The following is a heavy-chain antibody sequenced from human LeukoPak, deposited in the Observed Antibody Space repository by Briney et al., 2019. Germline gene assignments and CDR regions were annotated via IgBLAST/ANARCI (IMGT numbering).Heavy chain of an antibody. CDR3: AKSVIPSSYQGTYYMDV. J-gene: IGHJ6*03. D-gene: IGHD3-16*02. CDR1: GFAFSSYG. V-gene: IGHV3-30*02. CDR2: IRYDERKT. Sequence: TGGCLRLSCAAYGFAFSSYGMQWVRQAEGEGLEWVAFIRYDERKTLYGDSVKGGFTISRDNSKNTVHLQMNSLRPEDAALYFCAKSVIPSSYQGTYYMDVWGKGTTVTVSS.